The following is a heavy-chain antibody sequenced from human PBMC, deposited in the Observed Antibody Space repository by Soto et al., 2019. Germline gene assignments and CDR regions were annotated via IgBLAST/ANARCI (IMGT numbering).Heavy chain of an antibody. CDR1: GFTFSNCN. CDR3: ARDYYDSSGYYPYYFDY. CDR2: ISSSSSTI. J-gene: IGHJ4*02. V-gene: IGHV3-48*01. D-gene: IGHD3-22*01. Sequence: EVQLVESGGGLVQPGVSLRLSCAASGFTFSNCNMNWVRQAPGKGLEWVSYISSSSSTIYYADSVKGRFTISRDNAKNSLYLQMNSLRAEDTAVYYCARDYYDSSGYYPYYFDYWGQGTMVTVCS.